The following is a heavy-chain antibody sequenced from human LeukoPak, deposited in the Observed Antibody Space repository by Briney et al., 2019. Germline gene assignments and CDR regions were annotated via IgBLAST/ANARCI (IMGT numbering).Heavy chain of an antibody. D-gene: IGHD6-25*01. J-gene: IGHJ4*02. CDR3: ARDGVSSGRFDY. CDR1: GYTFTSYA. Sequence: ASVKVSCKASGYTFTSYAMHWVRQAPGQRLEWMGWINAGNGNTKYSQKFQGRVTITRDTSASTAYMELSSLRSEDTAVYYCARDGVSSGRFDYWGQGTLVTVSS. V-gene: IGHV1-3*01. CDR2: INAGNGNT.